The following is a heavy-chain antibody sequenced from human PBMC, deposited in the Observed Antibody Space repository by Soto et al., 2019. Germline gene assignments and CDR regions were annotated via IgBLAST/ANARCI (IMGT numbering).Heavy chain of an antibody. D-gene: IGHD3-22*01. V-gene: IGHV1-2*02. Sequence: SVKVSCKASGYTFTSYYIHWVRQAPGHGREWMGGTKPNSGDIKYAQKLQGSVTKNRDPYISTDYMELIRPRSDDTAGYYYGRVLISMIVVDSSGGSAFDIWGQGTMVPVS. CDR3: GRVLISMIVVDSSGGSAFDI. J-gene: IGHJ3*02. CDR1: GYTFTSYY. CDR2: TKPNSGDI.